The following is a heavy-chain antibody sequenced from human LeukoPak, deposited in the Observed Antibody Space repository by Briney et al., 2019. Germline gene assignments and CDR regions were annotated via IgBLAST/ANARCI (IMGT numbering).Heavy chain of an antibody. CDR1: GFTFSSYA. D-gene: IGHD2-2*02. J-gene: IGHJ3*02. CDR3: AKSHCSSTSCYTRDAFDI. V-gene: IGHV3-23*01. CDR2: ISGSGGNT. Sequence: PGGSLRLSCAASGFTFSSYAMSWVRQAPGKGLEWVSGISGSGGNTYYADSVKGRFTISRDNSKNTLYLQMNSLRAEDTAVYYCAKSHCSSTSCYTRDAFDIWGQGTMVTVSS.